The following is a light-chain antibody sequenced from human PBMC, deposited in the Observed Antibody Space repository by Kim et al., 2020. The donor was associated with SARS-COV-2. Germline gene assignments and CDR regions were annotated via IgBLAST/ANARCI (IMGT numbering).Light chain of an antibody. J-gene: IGLJ3*02. V-gene: IGLV3-19*01. CDR2: GKN. CDR1: SLRSAY. Sequence: ALGQTVRITCQGDSLRSAYASWYQQMPGQAPVLVIYGKNNRPSGVPDRFSGSSSGNTASLTITGAQAEDEADYYCNSRDSSGNHWVFGGGTQLTVL. CDR3: NSRDSSGNHWV.